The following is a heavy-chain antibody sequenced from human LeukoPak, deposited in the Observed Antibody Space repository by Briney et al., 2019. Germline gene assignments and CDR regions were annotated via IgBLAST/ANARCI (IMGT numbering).Heavy chain of an antibody. Sequence: ASVKVSCKASGYTFTGYYMHWVRQAPGQGLEWMGWINPNNGGTSYAQKFQGRVTMTRDTSITTAYMELPSLISDDTAVYYCARGYSSPVPNFDYWGQGTLVTVSS. CDR1: GYTFTGYY. J-gene: IGHJ4*02. V-gene: IGHV1-2*02. CDR3: ARGYSSPVPNFDY. CDR2: INPNNGGT. D-gene: IGHD6-13*01.